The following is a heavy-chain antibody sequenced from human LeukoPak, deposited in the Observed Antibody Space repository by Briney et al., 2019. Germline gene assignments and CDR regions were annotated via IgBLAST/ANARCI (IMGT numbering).Heavy chain of an antibody. Sequence: ASVKVSCKASGYTFTGYYMHWVRQAPGQGLEWMGWINPNSGGTNYAQKFQGRVTMTRDTSTSTVYMELSSLRSEDTATYYCARIRDGYNDAYDLWGQGTVVTVPS. CDR2: INPNSGGT. D-gene: IGHD5-24*01. CDR3: ARIRDGYNDAYDL. V-gene: IGHV1-2*02. J-gene: IGHJ3*01. CDR1: GYTFTGYY.